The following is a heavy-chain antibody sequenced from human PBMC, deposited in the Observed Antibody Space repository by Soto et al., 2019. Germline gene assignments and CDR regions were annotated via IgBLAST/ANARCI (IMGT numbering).Heavy chain of an antibody. J-gene: IGHJ6*02. Sequence: EVQLLESGGGLVQPGGSLRLSCAASGFTFSSYAMSWVRQAPGKGLDWVSAISGSAGSTYYADSVKGRFTISRDNSKNTLYLQMTSLRAEDTAVYYCASAAREYYYYGMDVWGQGTTVTVSS. V-gene: IGHV3-23*01. CDR2: ISGSAGST. CDR3: ASAAREYYYYGMDV. CDR1: GFTFSSYA.